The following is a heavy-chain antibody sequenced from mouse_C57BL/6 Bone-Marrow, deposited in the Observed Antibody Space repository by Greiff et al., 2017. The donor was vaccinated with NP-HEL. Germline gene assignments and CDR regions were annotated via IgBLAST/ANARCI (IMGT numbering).Heavy chain of an antibody. Sequence: VQLQQPGAELVRPGSSVKLSCKASGYTFTSYWMHWVKQRPIQGLEWIGNIDPSDSATHYNQKFKDKATLPVDKSSSTAYMPLSSLTSEDSAVYYCARSYGSSYVLYYYAMDYWGKGTSVTVSS. D-gene: IGHD1-1*01. CDR2: IDPSDSAT. V-gene: IGHV1-52*01. CDR1: GYTFTSYW. J-gene: IGHJ4*01. CDR3: ARSYGSSYVLYYYAMDY.